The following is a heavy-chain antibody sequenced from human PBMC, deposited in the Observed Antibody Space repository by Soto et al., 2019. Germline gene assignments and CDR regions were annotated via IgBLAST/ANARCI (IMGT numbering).Heavy chain of an antibody. CDR2: ISSSSSTI. Sequence: GGSLRLSCAASGFTFSSYSMNWVRQAPGKGLEWVSYISSSSSTIYYADSVKGRFTISRDNAKNSLYLQMNSLRAEDTAVYYCARDSALYSSGWVDYWGQGTLVTVSS. CDR1: GFTFSSYS. J-gene: IGHJ4*02. V-gene: IGHV3-48*01. CDR3: ARDSALYSSGWVDY. D-gene: IGHD6-19*01.